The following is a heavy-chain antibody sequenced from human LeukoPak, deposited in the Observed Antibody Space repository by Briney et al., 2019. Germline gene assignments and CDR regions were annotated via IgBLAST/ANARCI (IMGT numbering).Heavy chain of an antibody. V-gene: IGHV3-7*01. D-gene: IGHD6-13*01. Sequence: PGGSLRLSCAPSGFTFSGLSMTWVRQAPGKGLEWVANINLDGSERFNVDFVKGRFTISRDNADNSMYLQMNSLRAEDTAVYYCGRVIAGAIDYWGQGTLVTVSS. CDR2: INLDGSER. CDR3: GRVIAGAIDY. J-gene: IGHJ4*02. CDR1: GFTFSGLS.